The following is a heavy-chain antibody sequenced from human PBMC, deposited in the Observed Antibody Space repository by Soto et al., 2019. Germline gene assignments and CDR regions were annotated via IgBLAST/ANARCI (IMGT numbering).Heavy chain of an antibody. CDR2: ISGSGGST. V-gene: IGHV3-23*01. D-gene: IGHD5-18*01. CDR3: AKDRTGMDHYFFDY. CDR1: GFTFSSYA. Sequence: PGGSLRLSCAASGFTFSSYAMTWVRQAPGKGPEWVSSISGSGGSTYYADSVKGRFTISRDNSKSTLYLQMDSLRAEDTALYYYAKDRTGMDHYFFDYWGQGTLVTVSS. J-gene: IGHJ4*02.